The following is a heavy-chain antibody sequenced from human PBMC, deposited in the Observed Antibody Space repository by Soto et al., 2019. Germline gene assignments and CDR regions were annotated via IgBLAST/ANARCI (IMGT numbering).Heavy chain of an antibody. CDR2: IYWKDDK. J-gene: IGHJ3*02. Sequence: QITLKESGPTLVKPTQTLTLTCTFSGFSLSTSGRGVGWIRQPPGKALEWLAVIYWKDDKRYSPSLKSRLTITKDTSKNQVVLTMTNMDPVDTATYYRAHRQSLIVITIGTFDIWGQGTMVTVSS. CDR3: AHRQSLIVITIGTFDI. CDR1: GFSLSTSGRG. D-gene: IGHD3-16*01. V-gene: IGHV2-5*01.